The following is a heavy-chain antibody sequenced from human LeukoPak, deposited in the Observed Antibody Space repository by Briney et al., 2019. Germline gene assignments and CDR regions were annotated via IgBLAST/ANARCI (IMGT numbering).Heavy chain of an antibody. CDR2: INPNSGGT. J-gene: IGHJ6*03. D-gene: IGHD1-26*01. V-gene: IGHV1-2*02. CDR1: GYTFTGYY. Sequence: ASVKVSCKASGYTFTGYYMHWVRQAPGQGLEWMGWINPNSGGTNYAQKFQGRVTMTRDTSNSTAYMELSRLRSDDTAVYYCARTRGATFYYYMDVWGEGTTVTVSS. CDR3: ARTRGATFYYYMDV.